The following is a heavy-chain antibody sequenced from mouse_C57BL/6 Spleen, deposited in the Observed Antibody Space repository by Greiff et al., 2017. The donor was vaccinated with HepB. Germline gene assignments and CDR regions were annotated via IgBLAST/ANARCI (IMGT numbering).Heavy chain of an antibody. D-gene: IGHD2-4*01. Sequence: EVQLVESGGGLVQPKGSLKLSCAASGFTFNTYAMHWVRQAPGKGLEWVARIRSKSSNYATYYADSVKDRFTISRDDSQSMLYMQMNNLKTEDTAMYYCERGLGLRHYYAMDYWGQGTSVTVSS. CDR1: GFTFNTYA. J-gene: IGHJ4*01. V-gene: IGHV10-3*01. CDR2: IRSKSSNYAT. CDR3: ERGLGLRHYYAMDY.